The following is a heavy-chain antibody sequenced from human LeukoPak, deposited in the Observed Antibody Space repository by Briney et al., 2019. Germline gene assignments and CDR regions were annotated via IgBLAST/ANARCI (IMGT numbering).Heavy chain of an antibody. CDR2: ISSSGSST. V-gene: IGHV3-23*01. CDR3: ARGAYGDYDY. CDR1: GFTFNNYA. J-gene: IGHJ4*02. D-gene: IGHD4-17*01. Sequence: PGGSLRLSCAASGFTFNNYAMSWVRQAPGKGLEWVSAISSSGSSTYYADSVKGRFTISRDNSKNTLYLQMNSLRAEDTAAYYCARGAYGDYDYWGQGTLVTVCS.